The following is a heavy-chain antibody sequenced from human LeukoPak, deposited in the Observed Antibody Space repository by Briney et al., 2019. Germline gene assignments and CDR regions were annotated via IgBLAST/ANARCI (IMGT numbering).Heavy chain of an antibody. CDR1: GFTFSSYE. CDR2: ISSSDSTI. J-gene: IGHJ4*02. V-gene: IGHV3-48*03. Sequence: GGSLRLSCAASGFTFSSYEMHWVRQPPGKGLEWVSYISSSDSTIYYADSVKGRFTISGDNAKNSLYLQMNSLRAEDTAVYYCARDYGGSSPFDYWGQGTLVTVSS. D-gene: IGHD4-23*01. CDR3: ARDYGGSSPFDY.